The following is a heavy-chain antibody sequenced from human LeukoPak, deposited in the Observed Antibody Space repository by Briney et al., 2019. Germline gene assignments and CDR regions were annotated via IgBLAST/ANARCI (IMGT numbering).Heavy chain of an antibody. CDR3: ARGEHGYYYRMVY. V-gene: IGHV3-33*01. D-gene: IGHD3-3*01. CDR2: IWTDEDFK. CDR1: GLTFSSYG. Sequence: PGGSLRLPCAASGLTFSSYGMHWVRQAPGKGLEWVAVIWTDEDFKYYADSVKGRFTISRDNSKNTLYLQMNSLRAEDTAVYYCARGEHGYYYRMVYWGQGTLVTVSS. J-gene: IGHJ4*02.